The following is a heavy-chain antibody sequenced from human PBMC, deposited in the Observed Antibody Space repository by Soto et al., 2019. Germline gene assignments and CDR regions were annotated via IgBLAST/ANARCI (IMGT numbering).Heavy chain of an antibody. J-gene: IGHJ5*02. CDR1: GYTFTSYD. D-gene: IGHD3-9*01. V-gene: IGHV1-8*01. CDR2: MNPNSGNT. Sequence: QVQLVQSGAEVQKPGASVKVSCKASGYTFTSYDINWVRQATGQGLEWMGWMNPNSGNTGYAQKFQGRVTMTRNTSISTAYMELSSLRSEDTAVYYCARGFYDILTGYLNWFDPWGQGTLVTVSS. CDR3: ARGFYDILTGYLNWFDP.